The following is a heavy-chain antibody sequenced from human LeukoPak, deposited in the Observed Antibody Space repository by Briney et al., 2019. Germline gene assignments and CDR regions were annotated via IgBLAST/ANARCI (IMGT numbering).Heavy chain of an antibody. CDR1: GGSFSGYY. CDR2: IYYSGSS. J-gene: IGHJ1*01. CDR3: AREKVEFSGIYYLGYFQH. Sequence: SETLSLTCAVYGGSFSGYYWGWVRQPPGKGLEWIGSIYYSGSSYYNPSLKSRVTISVDTSENQFSLKLSSVTAADTAVYYCAREKVEFSGIYYLGYFQHWGQGTLVTVSS. D-gene: IGHD1-26*01. V-gene: IGHV4-34*01.